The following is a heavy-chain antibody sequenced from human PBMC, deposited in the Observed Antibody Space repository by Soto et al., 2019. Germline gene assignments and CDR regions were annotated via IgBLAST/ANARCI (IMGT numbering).Heavy chain of an antibody. D-gene: IGHD2-15*01. Sequence: GASVKVSCKASGYTFTGYYMHWVRQAPGQGLEWMGWINPNSGGTNYAQKFQGRVTMTRDTSISTAYMELSRLRSDDTAVYYCARAGECSGGSCYSGPEGMDVWGQGTTVTVSS. V-gene: IGHV1-2*02. CDR1: GYTFTGYY. CDR2: INPNSGGT. CDR3: ARAGECSGGSCYSGPEGMDV. J-gene: IGHJ6*02.